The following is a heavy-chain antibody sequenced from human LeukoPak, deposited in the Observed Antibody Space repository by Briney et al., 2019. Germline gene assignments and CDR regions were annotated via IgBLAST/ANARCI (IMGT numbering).Heavy chain of an antibody. CDR1: GGPISSSSYY. D-gene: IGHD3-3*01. CDR2: IYYSGNT. J-gene: IGHJ3*02. Sequence: PSETLSLTCTVSGGPISSSSYYWGWIRQPPGKGVEGVGNIYYSGNTYYNPSLKSRVTISVDTSKNQFSLKLSSVTAADTAVYYCARLNYDFWSGLDIWGQGTMVTVSS. CDR3: ARLNYDFWSGLDI. V-gene: IGHV4-39*01.